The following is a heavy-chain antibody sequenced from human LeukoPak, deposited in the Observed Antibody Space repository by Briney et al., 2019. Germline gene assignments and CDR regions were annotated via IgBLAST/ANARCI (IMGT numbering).Heavy chain of an antibody. J-gene: IGHJ6*03. CDR3: ARTLAAAGPNYYYYYMDV. D-gene: IGHD6-13*01. CDR1: GYTLTSYV. CDR2: ISAYNGNT. Sequence: GASGKVSCKASGYTLTSYVISWVRQAPGQGLECRGWISAYNGNTNYAPKLQGRVTMTTDTSTSTAYMELRSLRSAATAVYYCARTLAAAGPNYYYYYMDVWGKGTTVTVSS. V-gene: IGHV1-18*01.